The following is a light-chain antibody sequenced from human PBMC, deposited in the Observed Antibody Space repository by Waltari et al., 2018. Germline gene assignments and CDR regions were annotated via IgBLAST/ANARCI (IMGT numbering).Light chain of an antibody. Sequence: TVIPPSPATLSVSPGERATIPCRTSQTIGLSLAWYQQRPGQAPRLRIYHTSTRATGVPARFSGSGSESEFTLTISTLQSEDVAVYYCQQYNRWPPGTFGQGTRVEI. CDR3: QQYNRWPPGT. V-gene: IGKV3-15*01. J-gene: IGKJ1*01. CDR1: QTIGLS. CDR2: HTS.